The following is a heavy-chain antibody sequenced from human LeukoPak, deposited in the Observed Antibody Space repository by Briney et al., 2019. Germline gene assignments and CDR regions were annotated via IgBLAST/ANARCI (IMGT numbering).Heavy chain of an antibody. CDR3: ARDTGMTTVTTQDY. Sequence: GGSLRLSCAASGFTFSSYSMNWVRQAPGKGLEWVSSISSSSSYIYYADSVKGRFTISRDNAKNSLYLQMNSLRAEDTAVYYCARDTGMTTVTTQDYWGQETLVTVSS. D-gene: IGHD4-17*01. V-gene: IGHV3-21*01. CDR2: ISSSSSYI. CDR1: GFTFSSYS. J-gene: IGHJ4*02.